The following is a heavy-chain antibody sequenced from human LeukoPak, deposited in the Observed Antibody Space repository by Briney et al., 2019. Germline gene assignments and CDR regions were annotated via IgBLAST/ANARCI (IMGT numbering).Heavy chain of an antibody. J-gene: IGHJ6*03. CDR2: IYYSGST. Sequence: SETLSLTCTVSGGSISSYYWSWIRQPPGKGLEWIGYIYYSGSTNYNPSLKSRVTISVDTSKNQFSLKLSSVTAADTAVYYCARDVKYQLPGSYYYYYYMDVWGKGTTVTVSS. V-gene: IGHV4-59*01. D-gene: IGHD2-2*01. CDR3: ARDVKYQLPGSYYYYYYMDV. CDR1: GGSISSYY.